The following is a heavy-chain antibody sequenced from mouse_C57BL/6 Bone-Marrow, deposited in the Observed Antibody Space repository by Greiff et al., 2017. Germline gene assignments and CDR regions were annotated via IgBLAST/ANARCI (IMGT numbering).Heavy chain of an antibody. CDR1: GYTFTDYY. CDR3: ARHRNSGDSTFAY. V-gene: IGHV1-75*01. CDR2: IFPGSGST. D-gene: IGHD2-5*01. Sequence: QVQLQQSGPELVKPGASVKISCKASGYTFTDYYINWVKQRPGQGLEWIGWIFPGSGSTYDNEKFKGKATLTVDKSSSTAYMLRSSLTAEDSAVYFCARHRNSGDSTFAYWGQGTLVTVSS. J-gene: IGHJ3*01.